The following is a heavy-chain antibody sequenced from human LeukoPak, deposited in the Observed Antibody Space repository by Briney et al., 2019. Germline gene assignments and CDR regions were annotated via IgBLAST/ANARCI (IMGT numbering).Heavy chain of an antibody. V-gene: IGHV3-23*01. CDR1: GFTFSSYA. J-gene: IGHJ4*02. CDR3: AKDLELAPFDY. D-gene: IGHD1-26*01. Sequence: GGSLRLSCAASGFTFSSYAMSWVRQAPGKGLEWVSAISGSGGNTYYADSVKGRFTISRDNSKNTLFLQMNSLRAEDTAVYYCAKDLELAPFDYWGQGTLVTVSS. CDR2: ISGSGGNT.